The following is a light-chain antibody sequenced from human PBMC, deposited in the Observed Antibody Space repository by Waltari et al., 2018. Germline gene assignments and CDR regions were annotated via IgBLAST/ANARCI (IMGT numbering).Light chain of an antibody. V-gene: IGLV2-23*02. CDR1: TSDVGNYDL. J-gene: IGLJ1*01. CDR2: EVI. CDR3: CSYAGRGTYV. Sequence: QSALTQPASVSGTPGQSITISCTGTTSDVGNYDLVSWYQKNPGKAPKLLICEVIKRPSVVSSLFSGSKSGKTASLTISGLQAEDEADYYCCSYAGRGTYVFGSGTKVTVL.